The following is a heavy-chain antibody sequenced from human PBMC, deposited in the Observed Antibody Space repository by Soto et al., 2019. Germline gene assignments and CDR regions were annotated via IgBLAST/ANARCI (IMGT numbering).Heavy chain of an antibody. Sequence: ASVKVSCKASGYTFTSYYMHWVRQAPGQGLEWMGIINPSGGSTSYAQKFQGRVTMTRDTSTSTVYMELSSLRSEDTAVYYCARDRGGYCTNGVCSQGDQYYYYGMDVWGKGTTVTSPQ. J-gene: IGHJ6*04. V-gene: IGHV1-46*01. CDR1: GYTFTSYY. CDR2: INPSGGST. D-gene: IGHD2-8*01. CDR3: ARDRGGYCTNGVCSQGDQYYYYGMDV.